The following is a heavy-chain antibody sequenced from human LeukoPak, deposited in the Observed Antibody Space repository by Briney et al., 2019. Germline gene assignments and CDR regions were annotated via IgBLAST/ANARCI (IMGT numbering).Heavy chain of an antibody. J-gene: IGHJ6*02. CDR3: ARASRVVSGDDYYYAMDV. CDR2: IYYSGST. Sequence: SETLSLTCTISGGSISSSGYYWSWIRQHPGKGLEWIGYIYYSGSTYYNPSLKSRFTISVDTSKNQFSLKLSSVTAADTAVYYCARASRVVSGDDYYYAMDVWGQGTPVTVSS. CDR1: GGSISSSGYY. V-gene: IGHV4-31*03. D-gene: IGHD7-27*01.